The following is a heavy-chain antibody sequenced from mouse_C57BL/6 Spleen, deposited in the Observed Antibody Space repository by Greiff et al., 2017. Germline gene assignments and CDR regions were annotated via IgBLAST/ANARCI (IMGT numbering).Heavy chain of an antibody. CDR3: ARYTYYDRGGFAY. J-gene: IGHJ3*01. D-gene: IGHD2-10*01. V-gene: IGHV7-3*01. CDR2: IRNKANGYTT. CDR1: GFTFTDYY. Sequence: EVKLMESGGGLVQPGGSLSLSCAASGFTFTDYYMSWVRQPPGKALEWLGFIRNKANGYTTEYSASVKGRFTISRDNSQSSLYLQMNALRAEDSATYYCARYTYYDRGGFAYWGQGTLVTVSA.